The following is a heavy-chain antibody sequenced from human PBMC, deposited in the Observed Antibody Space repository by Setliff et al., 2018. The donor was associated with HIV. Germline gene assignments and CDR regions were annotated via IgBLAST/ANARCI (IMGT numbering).Heavy chain of an antibody. CDR3: AKGVKYLGP. CDR2: ISPDGSER. CDR1: GFNFRDSW. J-gene: IGHJ5*02. D-gene: IGHD2-2*02. Sequence: GGSLRLSCSTSGFNFRDSWMSWLRLAPGKGLEWVANISPDGSERYSVDSVQGRFTISRDNSINIVYLHMNSLIAEDTAVYYCAKGVKYLGPWGQGTLVTVSS. V-gene: IGHV3-7*03.